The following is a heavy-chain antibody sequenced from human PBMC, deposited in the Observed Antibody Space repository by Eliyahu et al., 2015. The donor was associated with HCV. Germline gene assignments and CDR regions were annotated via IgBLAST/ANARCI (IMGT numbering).Heavy chain of an antibody. V-gene: IGHV4-59*01. D-gene: IGHD3-16*01. Sequence: QVQLQESGPGLVKPSETLSLTCXISGGSISRYYWAWIRQPPGKVLEWIGYIFYNGNTNYHPSLKSRVTISVDTSKNQFSLNLNSVTAADTAVYYCARFGGGGGYDWYFDLWGRGTLVTVSS. CDR1: GGSISRYY. CDR2: IFYNGNT. J-gene: IGHJ2*01. CDR3: ARFGGGGGYDWYFDL.